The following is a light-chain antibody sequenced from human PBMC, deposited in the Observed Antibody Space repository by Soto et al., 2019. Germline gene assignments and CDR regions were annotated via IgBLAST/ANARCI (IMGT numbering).Light chain of an antibody. CDR3: QRYNSAPAT. CDR1: QGISNY. Sequence: DIQMTQSPSSLSASVGDRVTITCRASQGISNYLAWYQQKPGKVPKLLIYAASTLHSGVPSRFSGSGSGTDFTLTISSLQPEDGATYYCQRYNSAPATFGGGTRVEIK. CDR2: AAS. J-gene: IGKJ4*01. V-gene: IGKV1-27*01.